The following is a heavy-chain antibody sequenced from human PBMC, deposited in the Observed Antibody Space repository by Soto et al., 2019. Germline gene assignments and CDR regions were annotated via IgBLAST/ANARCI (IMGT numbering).Heavy chain of an antibody. Sequence: GGSLRLSCAASGFTFSSYGVNWVRQAPGKGLEWVSYISSSSSTIYYADSEKGRFTISRDNAKKSLYLQMNSLRDEETTVYYGARLDYSNLSSTYYYYMDVWGKGTTVTVSS. J-gene: IGHJ6*03. D-gene: IGHD4-4*01. CDR3: ARLDYSNLSSTYYYYMDV. CDR2: ISSSSSTI. V-gene: IGHV3-48*02. CDR1: GFTFSSYG.